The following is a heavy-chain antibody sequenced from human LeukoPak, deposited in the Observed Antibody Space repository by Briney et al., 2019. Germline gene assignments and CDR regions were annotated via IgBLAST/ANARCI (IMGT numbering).Heavy chain of an antibody. V-gene: IGHV1-2*02. J-gene: IGHJ5*02. CDR3: ARVVGMATMNNWFDP. D-gene: IGHD5-24*01. CDR2: INPNSGGT. Sequence: ASVKVSCKASGYTFTGYYMHWVRQAPGQGLEWMGWINPNSGGTNYAQKFQGRVTMTRDTSISTAYMELSRLRSDDTAVYYCARVVGMATMNNWFDPWGQGTLVTVSS. CDR1: GYTFTGYY.